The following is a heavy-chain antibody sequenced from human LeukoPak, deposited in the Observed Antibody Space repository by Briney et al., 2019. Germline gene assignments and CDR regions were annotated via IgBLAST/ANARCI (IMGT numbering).Heavy chain of an antibody. J-gene: IGHJ6*02. V-gene: IGHV4-59*01. CDR2: IYYSGST. CDR1: GGSISSYY. CDR3: ARVASYYGMDV. Sequence: SETLSLTCTVSGGSISSYYWSWIRQPPGKGLEWIGYIYYSGSTNYNPSLKSRVTMSVDTSKNQFSLKLSSVTAADTAVYYCARVASYYGMDVWGQGTTVTVSS.